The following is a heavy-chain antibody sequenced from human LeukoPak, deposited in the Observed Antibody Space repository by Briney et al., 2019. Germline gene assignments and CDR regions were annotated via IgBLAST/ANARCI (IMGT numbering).Heavy chain of an antibody. CDR2: IYYSGST. V-gene: IGHV4-59*08. Sequence: SETLSLTCTVSGGSISGYYWSWIRQPPGKGLEWIGYIYYSGSTNYNPSLKSRVTISVDTSKNQFSLKLSSVTAADTAVYYCARHSPVPAASFDYWGQGTLVTVSS. CDR1: GGSISGYY. J-gene: IGHJ4*02. CDR3: ARHSPVPAASFDY. D-gene: IGHD2-2*01.